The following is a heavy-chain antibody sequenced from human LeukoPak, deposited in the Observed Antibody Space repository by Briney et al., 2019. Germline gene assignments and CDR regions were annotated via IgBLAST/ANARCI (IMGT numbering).Heavy chain of an antibody. D-gene: IGHD6-19*01. J-gene: IGHJ6*02. Sequence: SETLSLTCAVSGGSISSGGYSWSWIRQPPGKDLEWIGYIYHSGSTYYNPSLKSRVTISVDRSKNQFSLKLSSVTAADTAVYYCAGHPFSGWQGVFYYYGMDVWGQGTTVTVSS. CDR1: GGSISSGGYS. CDR3: AGHPFSGWQGVFYYYGMDV. CDR2: IYHSGST. V-gene: IGHV4-30-2*01.